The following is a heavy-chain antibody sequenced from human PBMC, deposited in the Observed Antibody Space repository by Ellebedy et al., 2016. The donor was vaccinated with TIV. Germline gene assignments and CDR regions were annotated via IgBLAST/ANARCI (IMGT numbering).Heavy chain of an antibody. CDR2: INQDGSEK. Sequence: GESLKISCAASGFTFRSYWMSWVRQAPGKGLEWVGNINQDGSEKYYVDSVKGRFSISRDNAKNSVYLQMNRLRAEDTALYFCARDGSFGDYLSPRHAFNMWGQGTMVTVSS. CDR1: GFTFRSYW. V-gene: IGHV3-7*01. J-gene: IGHJ3*02. D-gene: IGHD4-17*01. CDR3: ARDGSFGDYLSPRHAFNM.